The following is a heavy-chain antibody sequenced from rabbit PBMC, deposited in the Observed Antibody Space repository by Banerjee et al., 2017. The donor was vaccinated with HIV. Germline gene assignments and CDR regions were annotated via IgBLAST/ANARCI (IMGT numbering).Heavy chain of an antibody. Sequence: QEQLEESGGDLVKPEGSLTLTCTASGFDLSSYYYICWVRQAPEKGLELIACIYTGTSGSTWYANWAKGRFTISRTSSTTVALQMTSLTAADTATYFCARDLAGAIGWNFNLWGPGTLVTVS. CDR3: ARDLAGAIGWNFNL. CDR2: IYTGTSGST. CDR1: GFDLSSYYY. D-gene: IGHD4-1*01. J-gene: IGHJ4*01. V-gene: IGHV1S45*01.